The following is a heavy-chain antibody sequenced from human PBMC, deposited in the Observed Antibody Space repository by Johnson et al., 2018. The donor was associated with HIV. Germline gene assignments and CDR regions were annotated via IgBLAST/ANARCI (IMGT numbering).Heavy chain of an antibody. CDR3: ARAVRIGVGGTVLGASDI. CDR2: ISYDGSNK. Sequence: QVQLVESGGGVVQPGRSLRLSCAASGFTFSSYAMHWVRQAPGKGLEWVAVISYDGSNKYYADSVKGRFTISRDNSKNTLYLQMNSLRVEDTALYYCARAVRIGVGGTVLGASDIWGQGTMVTVSS. J-gene: IGHJ3*02. D-gene: IGHD6-13*01. CDR1: GFTFSSYA. V-gene: IGHV3-30-3*01.